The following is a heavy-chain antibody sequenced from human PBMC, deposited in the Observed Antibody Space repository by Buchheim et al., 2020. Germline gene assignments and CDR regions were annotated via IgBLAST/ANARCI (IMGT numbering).Heavy chain of an antibody. Sequence: QVQLVESGGGVVQPGRSLRLSCAASGFTFSSYGMHWVRQAPGKGLEWVAVISYDGSNKYYADSVKGRFTISRDNSKNTPYLQMNSLRAEDTAVYYCPRGGATTVYGMDVWGQGTT. CDR3: PRGGATTVYGMDV. V-gene: IGHV3-30*03. D-gene: IGHD1-26*01. CDR1: GFTFSSYG. CDR2: ISYDGSNK. J-gene: IGHJ6*02.